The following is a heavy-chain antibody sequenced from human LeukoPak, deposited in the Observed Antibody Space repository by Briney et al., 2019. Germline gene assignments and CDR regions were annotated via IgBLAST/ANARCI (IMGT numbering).Heavy chain of an antibody. V-gene: IGHV3-30*02. J-gene: IGHJ4*02. CDR2: IRYDENTK. D-gene: IGHD5-24*01. CDR1: GFPFSSYG. Sequence: PGGSLRRSCTASGFPFSSYGMQWLRQAPGKGREWVACIRYDENTKYYADSVKGRFTVSRDNSENTLFLQMNSLRAEDTAVYYCAKENTRDGYRHFHYWGQGTLVTVSS. CDR3: AKENTRDGYRHFHY.